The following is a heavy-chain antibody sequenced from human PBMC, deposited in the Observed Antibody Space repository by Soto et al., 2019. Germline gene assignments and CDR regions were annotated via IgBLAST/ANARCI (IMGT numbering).Heavy chain of an antibody. CDR3: ARVPKLFSEWLFYYYYYMDV. CDR2: ISAYNGNT. J-gene: IGHJ6*03. V-gene: IGHV1-18*01. CDR1: GYTFTSYG. Sequence: ASVKVSCKASGYTFTSYGISWVRQAPGQGLEWMGWISAYNGNTNYAQKLQGRVTMTTDTSTSTAYMELRSLSSDDTAVYYCARVPKLFSEWLFYYYYYMDVWGKGTTVTVSS. D-gene: IGHD3-3*01.